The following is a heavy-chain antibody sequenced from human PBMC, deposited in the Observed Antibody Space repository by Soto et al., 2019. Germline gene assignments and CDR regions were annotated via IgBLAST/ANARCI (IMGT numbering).Heavy chain of an antibody. CDR2: IIVGSGNT. D-gene: IGHD3-3*01. J-gene: IGHJ4*02. Sequence: ASVKVSCKASGFTFTSSAVHWVRQARGQRLEWIGWIIVGSGNTKYSQKFQEKVTITRDISASTAYMELSSLRSEDTAVYYCARGSGYYLYYFDYWGQGP. CDR1: GFTFTSSA. V-gene: IGHV1-58*01. CDR3: ARGSGYYLYYFDY.